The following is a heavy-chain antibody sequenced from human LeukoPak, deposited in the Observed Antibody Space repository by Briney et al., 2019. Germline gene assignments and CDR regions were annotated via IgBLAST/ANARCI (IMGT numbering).Heavy chain of an antibody. CDR2: ISGSGGST. Sequence: HSGGSLRLSCAASGFTFSSYAMSWVRQAPGKGLEWVSAISGSGGSTYYADSVKGRFTISRDNSKNTLYLQMNSLRAEDTAVYYCAKRPSPYDSSAHIILNGYFDYWGQGTLVTVSS. J-gene: IGHJ4*02. D-gene: IGHD3-22*01. CDR3: AKRPSPYDSSAHIILNGYFDY. CDR1: GFTFSSYA. V-gene: IGHV3-23*01.